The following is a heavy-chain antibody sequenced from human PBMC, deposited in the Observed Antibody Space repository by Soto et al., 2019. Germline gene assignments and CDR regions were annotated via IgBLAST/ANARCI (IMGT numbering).Heavy chain of an antibody. CDR3: ARGAPVDLDY. Sequence: PSETLSLTCTVSGGSISSGDYYWSWIRQPPGKGLEWIGYIYYSGSTYYNPSLKSRVTISVDRSKNQFSLKLSSVTAADTDVYYCARGAPVDLDYWGQGTLVTVS. CDR2: IYYSGST. V-gene: IGHV4-30-4*01. CDR1: GGSISSGDYY. J-gene: IGHJ4*02.